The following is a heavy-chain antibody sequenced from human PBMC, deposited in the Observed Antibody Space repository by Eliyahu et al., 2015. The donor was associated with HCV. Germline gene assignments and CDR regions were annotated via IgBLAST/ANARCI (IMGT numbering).Heavy chain of an antibody. J-gene: IGHJ4*02. D-gene: IGHD6-19*01. V-gene: IGHV4-39*01. CDR2: IYYSGST. Sequence: SSSSYYWGWIRQPPGKGLEWIGSIYYSGSTYYNPSLKSRVTISVDTSKNQFSLKLSSVTAADTAVYYCARRGGQWLGPTYFDYWGQGTLVTVSS. CDR1: SSSSYY. CDR3: ARRGGQWLGPTYFDY.